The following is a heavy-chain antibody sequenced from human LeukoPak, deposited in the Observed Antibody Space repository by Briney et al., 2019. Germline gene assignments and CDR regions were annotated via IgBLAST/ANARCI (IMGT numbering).Heavy chain of an antibody. CDR1: GFTSSSYG. D-gene: IGHD6-13*01. J-gene: IGHJ3*02. Sequence: PGGSLRLSCAASGFTSSSYGMHWVRQAPGKGLEWVAVIWYDGSNKYYADSVKGRFTISRDNSKNTLYLQMNSLRAEDTAVYYCAKEGYSSSWYKGDAFDIWGQGTMVTVSS. V-gene: IGHV3-33*06. CDR3: AKEGYSSSWYKGDAFDI. CDR2: IWYDGSNK.